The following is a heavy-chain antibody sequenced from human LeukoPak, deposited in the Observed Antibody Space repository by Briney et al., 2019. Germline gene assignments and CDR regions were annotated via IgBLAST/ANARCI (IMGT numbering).Heavy chain of an antibody. J-gene: IGHJ5*02. CDR2: VNGNGGST. V-gene: IGHV3-23*01. CDR3: ARGLTTVTSNWFDP. Sequence: GGSLRLSRAASGFSFSTYAMSWVRQAPGKGLEWVSGVNGNGGSTSYADSVKGRFTISRDNSKNTLYLQMNSLRAEDTAVYYCARGLTTVTSNWFDPWGQGTLVTVSS. D-gene: IGHD4-17*01. CDR1: GFSFSTYA.